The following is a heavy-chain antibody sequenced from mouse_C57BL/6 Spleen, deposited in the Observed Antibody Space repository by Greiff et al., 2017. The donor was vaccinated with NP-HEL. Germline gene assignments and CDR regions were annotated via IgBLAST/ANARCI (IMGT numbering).Heavy chain of an antibody. D-gene: IGHD1-2*01. J-gene: IGHJ2*01. Sequence: QVQLQQSGTELVKPGASVKLSCKASGYTFTSYWMHWVKQRPGQGLEWIGNINPSNGGTKYNAKLKSKATLTEDKSSSTAYMQLSSLTSEESAVYYGARDGTDYWGQGTTLTVSS. CDR2: INPSNGGT. CDR1: GYTFTSYW. V-gene: IGHV1-53*01. CDR3: ARDGTDY.